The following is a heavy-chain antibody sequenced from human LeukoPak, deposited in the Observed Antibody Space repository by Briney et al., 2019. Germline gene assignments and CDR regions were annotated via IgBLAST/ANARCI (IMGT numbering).Heavy chain of an antibody. CDR1: GGTFSSYA. CDR3: ARDRPSGYEIKYYYGMDV. D-gene: IGHD5-12*01. J-gene: IGHJ6*02. CDR2: IIPILGIA. Sequence: ASVKVSCKASGGTFSSYAISWVRQAPGQGLEWMGRIIPILGIANYAQKFQGRVTITADKSTSTAYMELSSLRSEDTAVYYCARDRPSGYEIKYYYGMDVWGQGTTVTVSS. V-gene: IGHV1-69*04.